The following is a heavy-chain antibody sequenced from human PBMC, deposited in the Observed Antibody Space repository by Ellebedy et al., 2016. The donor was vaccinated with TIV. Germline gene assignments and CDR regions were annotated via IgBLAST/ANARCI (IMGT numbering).Heavy chain of an antibody. CDR2: ISSGSSTR. CDR1: GFTFSTYS. Sequence: GESLKISCAASGFTFSTYSMNWVRQARGKGLEWVSYISSGSSTRYYADSVKGRFTISRDNAKNSLYLQMNSLRDEDTAVYYCARVGSGCLDYWGQGTLVTVSS. D-gene: IGHD6-19*01. V-gene: IGHV3-48*02. CDR3: ARVGSGCLDY. J-gene: IGHJ4*02.